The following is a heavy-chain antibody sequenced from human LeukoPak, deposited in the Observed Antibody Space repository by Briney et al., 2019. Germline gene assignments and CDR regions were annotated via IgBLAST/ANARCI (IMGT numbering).Heavy chain of an antibody. J-gene: IGHJ4*02. D-gene: IGHD1-14*01. V-gene: IGHV3-9*01. CDR2: ISWNSGSI. CDR1: GFTFDDYA. Sequence: PGRSLRLSCAASGFTFDDYAMHWVRQAPGKGLEWVSGISWNSGSIGYADSVKGRFTISRDNAKNSLYLQMNSLRAEDTAVYYCARDFSQQTGPHNPFDYWGQGTLVTVSS. CDR3: ARDFSQQTGPHNPFDY.